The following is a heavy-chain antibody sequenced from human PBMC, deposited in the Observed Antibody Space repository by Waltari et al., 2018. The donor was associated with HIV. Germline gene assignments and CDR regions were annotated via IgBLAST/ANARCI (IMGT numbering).Heavy chain of an antibody. D-gene: IGHD2-21*02. CDR2: IKQGASER. CDR1: GFSFGSHW. J-gene: IGHJ4*02. CDR3: VRGPSFGDRTDYFDN. Sequence: EVQLVESGGGLVQPGGSLRLSCVASGFSFGSHWMTWVRQAPGLVLECVANIKQGASERLYVDSVKGRFFISRDDAQKSVFLQMNNLRVGDTAIYYCVRGPSFGDRTDYFDNWGQGTLVTVSS. V-gene: IGHV3-7*01.